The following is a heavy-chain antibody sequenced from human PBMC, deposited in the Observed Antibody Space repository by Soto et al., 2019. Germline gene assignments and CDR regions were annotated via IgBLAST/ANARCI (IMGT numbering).Heavy chain of an antibody. CDR3: LGGPTFDY. Sequence: ESGGGLVQPGGSLKLSCAASGFTFSGSTMHWVRQASGKGLEWVGRIRSKANSYATAYAASVKGRFTISRDDSKNTAYLQMNSLKTEDTAVYYCLGGPTFDYWGQGTLVTVSS. V-gene: IGHV3-73*01. J-gene: IGHJ4*02. CDR2: IRSKANSYAT. CDR1: GFTFSGST. D-gene: IGHD2-15*01.